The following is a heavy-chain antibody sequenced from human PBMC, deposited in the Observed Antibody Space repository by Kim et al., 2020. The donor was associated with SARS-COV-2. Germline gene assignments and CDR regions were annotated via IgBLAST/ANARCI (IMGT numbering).Heavy chain of an antibody. CDR1: GGSISSSSYY. CDR2: IYYSGST. Sequence: SETLSLTCTVSGGSISSSSYYWGWIRQPPGKGLEWIGSIYYSGSTYYNPSLKSRATISVDTSKNQFSLKLSSVTAADTAVYYCARDAAFGGWELLSDYYYYGMDVWGQGTTVTVSS. V-gene: IGHV4-39*07. CDR3: ARDAAFGGWELLSDYYYYGMDV. D-gene: IGHD1-26*01. J-gene: IGHJ6*02.